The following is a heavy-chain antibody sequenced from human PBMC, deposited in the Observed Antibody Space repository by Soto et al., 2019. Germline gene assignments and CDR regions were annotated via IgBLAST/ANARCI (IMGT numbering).Heavy chain of an antibody. CDR1: GFTFTRYS. CDR2: ISSTTNYI. J-gene: IGHJ4*02. CDR3: ARESEDLTSNFDY. V-gene: IGHV3-21*06. Sequence: GGSLRLSCAASGFTFTRYSMKWVRQAPGKGLEWVSSISSTTNYIYYGDSMKGRFTISRDNAKNSLYLEMNSLRAEDTAVYYCARESEDLTSNFDYWGQGTLVTVSS.